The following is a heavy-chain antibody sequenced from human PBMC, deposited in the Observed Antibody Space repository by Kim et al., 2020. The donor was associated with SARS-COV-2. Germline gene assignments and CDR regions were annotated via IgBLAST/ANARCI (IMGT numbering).Heavy chain of an antibody. V-gene: IGHV1-46*01. CDR3: ARLFNYYDSSGYRGLFDY. CDR1: GYTFTSYY. J-gene: IGHJ4*02. D-gene: IGHD3-22*01. Sequence: ASVKVSCKASGYTFTSYYMHWVRQAPGQGLEWMGIINPSGGSTSYAQKFQGRVTMTRDTSTSTVYMELSSLRSEDTAVYYCARLFNYYDSSGYRGLFDYWGQGTLVTVSS. CDR2: INPSGGST.